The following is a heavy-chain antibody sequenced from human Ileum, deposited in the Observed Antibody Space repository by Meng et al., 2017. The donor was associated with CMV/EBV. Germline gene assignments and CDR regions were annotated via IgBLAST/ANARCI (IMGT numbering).Heavy chain of an antibody. V-gene: IGHV3-20*04. CDR3: ARDRGVTAGRTGAYHT. D-gene: IGHD3-10*01. CDR1: GIAFSTYG. Sequence: GESLKISCVTSGIAFSTYGMHWVRQAPGKGLEWVSGINWNGGSTGYADSVKGRVTISRDSAKNSLYLQMNSLRADDTALYYCARDRGVTAGRTGAYHTWGQGTMVTVSS. J-gene: IGHJ3*02. CDR2: INWNGGST.